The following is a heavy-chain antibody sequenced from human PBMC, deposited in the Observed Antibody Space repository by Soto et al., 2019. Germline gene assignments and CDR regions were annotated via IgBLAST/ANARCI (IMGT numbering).Heavy chain of an antibody. J-gene: IGHJ6*01. CDR1: GFTFSDNG. Sequence: QVQLVESGGDVVQPGRSLRVSCAASGFTFSDNGMHWVRQAPGKGLEWVAVISYDGSNKYYADSVKGLFNISRNNSKNTLYLQMNSLRVEDTDVYYCAKSGYDYGMDVWGQGTTVTVSS. V-gene: IGHV3-30*18. CDR3: AKSGYDYGMDV. D-gene: IGHD1-26*01. CDR2: ISYDGSNK.